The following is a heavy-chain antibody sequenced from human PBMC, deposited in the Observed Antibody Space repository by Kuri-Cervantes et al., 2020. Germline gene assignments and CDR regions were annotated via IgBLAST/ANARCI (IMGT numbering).Heavy chain of an antibody. CDR1: GFTFSSYE. J-gene: IGHJ4*02. Sequence: GESLKISCAASGFTFSSYEMNWVRQAPGKGLEWVSYISSSGSTIYYADSVKGRFTISRDNAKNSLYLQMNSLRAEDTAVYYCARAAIVGATKGYFDYWGQGTLVTVSS. CDR3: ARAAIVGATKGYFDY. CDR2: ISSSGSTI. D-gene: IGHD1-26*01. V-gene: IGHV3-48*03.